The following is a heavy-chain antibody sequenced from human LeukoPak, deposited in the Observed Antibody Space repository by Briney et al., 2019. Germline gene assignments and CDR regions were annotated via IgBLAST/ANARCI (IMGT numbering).Heavy chain of an antibody. D-gene: IGHD2-15*01. CDR1: GFTFSSYA. CDR3: ARDGCGISCYRPQFWAQNWFDP. Sequence: PGRSLRLSCAASGFTFSSYAMHWVRQAPGKGLEWVAVISYDGSNKYYADSVKGRFTISRDNSKNTLYLQMNSLRAEDTAVYYCARDGCGISCYRPQFWAQNWFDPWGQGTLVTVSS. CDR2: ISYDGSNK. J-gene: IGHJ5*02. V-gene: IGHV3-30-3*01.